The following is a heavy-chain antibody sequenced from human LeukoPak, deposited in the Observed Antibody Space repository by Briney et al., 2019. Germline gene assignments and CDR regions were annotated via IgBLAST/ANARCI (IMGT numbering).Heavy chain of an antibody. CDR1: GFTVSSNY. V-gene: IGHV3-53*05. Sequence: GGSLRLSCAASGFTVSSNYMSWVRQAPGKGLAWVSVIYSGGSTYYADSVKGRFTISRDNSKNTLYLQMNSLRAEDTAVYYCAYYHVNEEPPTFWGQGTLVTVSS. CDR2: IYSGGST. J-gene: IGHJ4*02. CDR3: AYYHVNEEPPTF. D-gene: IGHD1-1*01.